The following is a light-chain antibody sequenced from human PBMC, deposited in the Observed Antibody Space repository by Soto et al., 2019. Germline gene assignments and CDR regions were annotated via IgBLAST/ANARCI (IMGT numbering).Light chain of an antibody. CDR2: AAS. Sequence: DIQMTQSPSSLSASVGDRVTITCRASQSISNYLNWYQQKPGKAPKLLMFAASSLQSGVPSRFSGGGSGTAFTLTISSLQPEEFATYYSQQSYSTPRTFGKGTKVEIK. V-gene: IGKV1-39*01. CDR3: QQSYSTPRT. CDR1: QSISNY. J-gene: IGKJ1*01.